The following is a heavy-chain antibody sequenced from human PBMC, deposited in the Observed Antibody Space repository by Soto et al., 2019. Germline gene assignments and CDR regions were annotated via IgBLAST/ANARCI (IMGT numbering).Heavy chain of an antibody. V-gene: IGHV3-23*01. CDR2: ISGGGETT. CDR1: GFTFSSYA. Sequence: EVQLLESGGGLVQPGGSLRLSCAASGFTFSSYAMWWVRQAPGKGLECVSAISGGGETTYYADSVKGRFTISRDNSKNTLYLLMNSLRAEDPAVYYCAFNSGSGSYYFDYWGQGTLVTVSS. J-gene: IGHJ4*02. D-gene: IGHD3-10*01. CDR3: AFNSGSGSYYFDY.